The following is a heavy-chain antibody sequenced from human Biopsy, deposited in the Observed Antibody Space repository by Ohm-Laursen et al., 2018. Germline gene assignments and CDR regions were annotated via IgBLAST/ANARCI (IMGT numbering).Heavy chain of an antibody. D-gene: IGHD1-14*01. J-gene: IGHJ5*02. V-gene: IGHV4-4*07. CDR1: GGSLSSYS. CDR3: ARDRDRRGWFDP. Sequence: SETLSLTCTVSGGSLSSYSWSWIRQPAGKGLEWIGRLYTSGDTNYNPSLKSRVTMSVDTSKNKFSLRVSSVTAADTAAYYCARDRDRRGWFDPWGQGTLVTVSS. CDR2: LYTSGDT.